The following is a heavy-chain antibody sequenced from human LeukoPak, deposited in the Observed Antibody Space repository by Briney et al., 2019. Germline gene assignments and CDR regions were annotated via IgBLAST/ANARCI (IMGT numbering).Heavy chain of an antibody. D-gene: IGHD3-10*01. V-gene: IGHV4-39*07. CDR2: IYYSGST. J-gene: IGHJ4*02. CDR1: GGSISSSSYY. Sequence: SETLSLTCTVSGGSISSSSYYWGWIRQPPGKGLEWIGSIYYSGSTYYNPSLKSRVTISVDTSKNQFSLKLSSVTAADTAVYYCARGMGPSGGSIYEGSGSYYQRGYWGQGTLVTVSS. CDR3: ARGMGPSGGSIYEGSGSYYQRGY.